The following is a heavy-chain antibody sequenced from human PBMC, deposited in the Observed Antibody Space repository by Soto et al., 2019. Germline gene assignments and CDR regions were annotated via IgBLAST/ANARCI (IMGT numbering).Heavy chain of an antibody. CDR3: ARSTITIFGVASRYYYGMDV. CDR2: IIPIFGTA. Sequence: QVQLVQSGAEVKKPGSSVKVSCKAYGGTFSSYAISWVRQAPGQGLEWMGGIIPIFGTANYAQKFQGRVTITADESTSTAYMELSSLRSEDTAVYYCARSTITIFGVASRYYYGMDVWGQGTTVTVSS. D-gene: IGHD3-3*01. CDR1: GGTFSSYA. J-gene: IGHJ6*02. V-gene: IGHV1-69*12.